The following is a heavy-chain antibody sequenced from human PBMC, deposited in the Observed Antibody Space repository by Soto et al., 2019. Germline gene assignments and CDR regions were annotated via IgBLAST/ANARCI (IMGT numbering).Heavy chain of an antibody. CDR3: ARHYSEEFYGSGSYPDY. CDR2: IYYSGST. D-gene: IGHD3-10*01. CDR1: GGSVSSGSYY. Sequence: PSETLSLTCTVSGGSVSSGSYYWSWIRQPPGKGLEWIGYIYYSGSTNYNPSLKSRVTISVDTSKNQFSLKLSSVTAADTAVYYCARHYSEEFYGSGSYPDYWGQGTLVTVSS. J-gene: IGHJ4*02. V-gene: IGHV4-61*01.